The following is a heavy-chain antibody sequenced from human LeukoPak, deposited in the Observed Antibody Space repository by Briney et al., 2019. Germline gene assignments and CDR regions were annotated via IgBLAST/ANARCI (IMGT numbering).Heavy chain of an antibody. CDR3: ARADCSGGSCYAVDY. Sequence: SVKVPCKASGGTFSSYAISWVRQAPGQGLEWMGGIIPIFGTANYAQKFQGRVTITADESTSTAYMELSSLRSEDTAVYYCARADCSGGSCYAVDYWGQGTLVTVSS. D-gene: IGHD2-15*01. CDR1: GGTFSSYA. J-gene: IGHJ4*02. CDR2: IIPIFGTA. V-gene: IGHV1-69*13.